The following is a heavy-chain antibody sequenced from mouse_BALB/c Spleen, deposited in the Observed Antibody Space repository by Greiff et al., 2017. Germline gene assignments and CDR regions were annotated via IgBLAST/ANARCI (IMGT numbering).Heavy chain of an antibody. J-gene: IGHJ2*01. CDR2: ISSGGST. Sequence: EVKLVESGGGLVKPGGSLKLSCAASGFTFSSYAMSWVRQTPEKRLEWVASISSGGSTYYPDSVKGRFTISRENARNILYLQMSSLRSEDTAMYYCARGRRDYGGSYFDYWGQGTTLTVSS. V-gene: IGHV5-6-5*01. D-gene: IGHD1-1*01. CDR3: ARGRRDYGGSYFDY. CDR1: GFTFSSYA.